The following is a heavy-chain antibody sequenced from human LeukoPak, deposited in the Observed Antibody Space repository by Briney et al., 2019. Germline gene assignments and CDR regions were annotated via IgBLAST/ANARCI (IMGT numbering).Heavy chain of an antibody. V-gene: IGHV4-30-2*01. CDR2: FYHTGIT. Sequence: PSQTLSLTCAVSGGSITTGGYPWSWIRQPPGKGLEWIGYFYHTGITYYNPSLNSRVTISVDRSKNQFSLKLSSVTAADTAVYYCASGLGQQFFYWGQGTLVTVSS. CDR1: GGSITTGGYP. D-gene: IGHD6-13*01. CDR3: ASGLGQQFFY. J-gene: IGHJ4*02.